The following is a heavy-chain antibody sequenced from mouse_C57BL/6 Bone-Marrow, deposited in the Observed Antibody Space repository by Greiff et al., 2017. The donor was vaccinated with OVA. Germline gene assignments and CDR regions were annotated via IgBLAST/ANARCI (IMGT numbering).Heavy chain of an antibody. Sequence: QVQLQQSGTELVKPGASVKLSCKASGYTFTSYWMHWVKQRPGQGLEWIGNINPSNGGTNYNEKFKSKPTLTVDKSSSTAYMQLSSLTSEDSAVYYCARCGSSSYWYFDVWGTGTTVTVSS. CDR3: ARCGSSSYWYFDV. V-gene: IGHV1-53*01. J-gene: IGHJ1*03. CDR2: INPSNGGT. D-gene: IGHD1-1*01. CDR1: GYTFTSYW.